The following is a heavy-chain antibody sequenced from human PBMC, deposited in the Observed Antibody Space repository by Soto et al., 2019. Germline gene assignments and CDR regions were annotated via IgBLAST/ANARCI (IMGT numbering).Heavy chain of an antibody. Sequence: EVQLVESGGGLVKPGGSLRLSCAASGFTFSSYSMNWFRQAPGKGLEWVSSISSSSSYIYYADSVKGRFTISRDNAKNSLYLQMNSLRAEDTAVYYCARDGSSSSWPYYYYYYGMDVWGQGTTVTVSS. D-gene: IGHD6-13*01. J-gene: IGHJ6*02. CDR2: ISSSSSYI. V-gene: IGHV3-21*01. CDR3: ARDGSSSSWPYYYYYYGMDV. CDR1: GFTFSSYS.